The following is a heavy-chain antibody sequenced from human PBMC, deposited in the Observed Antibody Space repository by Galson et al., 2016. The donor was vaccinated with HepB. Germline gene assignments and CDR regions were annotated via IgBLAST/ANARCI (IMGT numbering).Heavy chain of an antibody. Sequence: SLRLSCAASGFTFSSFAMSWVRQAPGKGLEWVSAISSSGFFTFYADSVKGRFTISRDNPKNTLYLQMNSLRAEDTAVYFCAKDSYNYGDFDYWGQGTLVTVSS. CDR2: ISSSGFFT. CDR1: GFTFSSFA. V-gene: IGHV3-23*01. D-gene: IGHD5-18*01. J-gene: IGHJ4*02. CDR3: AKDSYNYGDFDY.